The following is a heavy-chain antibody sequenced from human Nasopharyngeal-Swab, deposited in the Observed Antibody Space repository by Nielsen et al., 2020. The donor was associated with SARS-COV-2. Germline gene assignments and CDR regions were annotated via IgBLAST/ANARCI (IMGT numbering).Heavy chain of an antibody. V-gene: IGHV3-30-3*01. CDR2: ISYDGSNK. J-gene: IGHJ3*02. CDR1: GSTFSSYA. D-gene: IGHD3-9*01. CDR3: ARGKYYDILTGYADAFDI. Sequence: GGSLRLSCAASGSTFSSYAMHWVRQAPGKGLEWVAVISYDGSNKYYADSVKGRFTISRDNSKNTLYLQMNSLRAEDTAVYYCARGKYYDILTGYADAFDIWGQGTMVTVSS.